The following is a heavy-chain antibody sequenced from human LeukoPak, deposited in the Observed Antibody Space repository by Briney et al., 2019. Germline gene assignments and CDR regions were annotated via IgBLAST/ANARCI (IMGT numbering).Heavy chain of an antibody. Sequence: GGSLRLSCAASGFTFSSHRMNWVRQAPGKGLEWVADISGSSDDIHYADSVTGRFTISRDNAKNSVYLQMNSLRAEDTAVYYCAQNYYYYMDVWGKGTTVTISS. CDR1: GFTFSSHR. CDR3: AQNYYYYMDV. V-gene: IGHV3-48*01. CDR2: ISGSSDDI. J-gene: IGHJ6*03.